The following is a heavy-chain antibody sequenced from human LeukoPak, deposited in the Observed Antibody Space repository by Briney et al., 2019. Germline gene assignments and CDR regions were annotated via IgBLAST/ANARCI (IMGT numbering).Heavy chain of an antibody. CDR3: AKDNSSSWYGFPNY. J-gene: IGHJ4*02. CDR1: GFTFSSYS. Sequence: PGGSLRLSCAASGFTFSSYSMNWVRRAPGKGLEWVAVIWYDGSNKYYADSVKGRFTISRDNSKNTLYLQMNSLRAEDTAVYYCAKDNSSSWYGFPNYWGQGTLVTVSS. D-gene: IGHD6-13*01. CDR2: IWYDGSNK. V-gene: IGHV3-33*06.